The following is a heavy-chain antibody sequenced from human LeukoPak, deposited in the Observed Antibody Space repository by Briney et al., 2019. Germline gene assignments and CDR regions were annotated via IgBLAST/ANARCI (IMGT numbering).Heavy chain of an antibody. CDR3: AKPTMIVVVSRAFFDY. CDR2: ISYDGSNK. J-gene: IGHJ4*02. CDR1: GFTFSSYA. V-gene: IGHV3-30*04. Sequence: GGSLRLSCAASGFTFSSYAMHWVRQAPGKGLEWVAVISYDGSNKYYADSVKGRFTISRDNSKNTLYLQMNSLRAEDTAVYYCAKPTMIVVVSRAFFDYWGQGTLVTVSS. D-gene: IGHD3-22*01.